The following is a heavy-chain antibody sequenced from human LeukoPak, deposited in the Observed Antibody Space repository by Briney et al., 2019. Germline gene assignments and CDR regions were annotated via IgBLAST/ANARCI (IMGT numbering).Heavy chain of an antibody. V-gene: IGHV3-30*04. D-gene: IGHD1-26*01. CDR2: ITYDGSSK. CDR3: ARVHTERASLPPFDH. Sequence: GGSLRLSCETSQFTFRTYAMHWVRQAPGKGLEWVALITYDGSSKYYADSVRGRFSISRDNSKNTLYLEMNSLRRDDTAVYFCARVHTERASLPPFDHWGQGSLVAVSS. J-gene: IGHJ4*02. CDR1: QFTFRTYA.